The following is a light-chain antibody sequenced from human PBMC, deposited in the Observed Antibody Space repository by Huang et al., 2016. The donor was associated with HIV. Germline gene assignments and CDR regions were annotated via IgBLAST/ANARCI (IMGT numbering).Light chain of an antibody. V-gene: IGKV3-20*01. CDR1: QSVNNHY. CDR2: RAS. J-gene: IGKJ2*03. Sequence: EILLTQSPDTLSLSPGERATLSCRASQSVNNHYLAWYQQKPGQAPRLLIYRASTRATCIPDRFSGSGSVTDFTLTISRLEPDDFAVYYCQQFGSSPPYSFGQGTKLEIK. CDR3: QQFGSSPPYS.